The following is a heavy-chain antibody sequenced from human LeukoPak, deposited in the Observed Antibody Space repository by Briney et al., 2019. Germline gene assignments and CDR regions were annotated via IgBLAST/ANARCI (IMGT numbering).Heavy chain of an antibody. CDR1: GFTFDDYT. CDR2: ISWDGDRA. V-gene: IGHV3-43*01. CDR3: ARPYGGNSYFFDY. Sequence: GGSLRLSCAASGFTFDDYTMHWVRQVPGKGLEWVSLISWDGDRAFYADFAKGRFTVSRDNSKNFLHLQMSNLTTEDAALYFCARPYGGNSYFFDYWGQGTLVTVSS. J-gene: IGHJ4*02. D-gene: IGHD4-23*01.